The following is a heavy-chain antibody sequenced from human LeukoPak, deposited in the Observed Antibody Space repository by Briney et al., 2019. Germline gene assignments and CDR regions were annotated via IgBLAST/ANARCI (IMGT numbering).Heavy chain of an antibody. CDR1: GFTFSSYS. V-gene: IGHV3-21*01. Sequence: GGSLRLSCAASGFTFSSYSMNWVRQAPGKGLEWVSSISSSSSYIYYADSVKGRFTISRDKAKNSLYLQMNSLRAEDTAVYYCARGEYQLLNSATDYWGQGTLVTVSS. CDR2: ISSSSSYI. D-gene: IGHD2-2*01. J-gene: IGHJ4*02. CDR3: ARGEYQLLNSATDY.